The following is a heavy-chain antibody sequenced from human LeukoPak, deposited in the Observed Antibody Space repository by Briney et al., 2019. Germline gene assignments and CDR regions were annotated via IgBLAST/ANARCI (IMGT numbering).Heavy chain of an antibody. Sequence: GGSLRLSCAASGFTFSSYSMNWVRQAPGKGLEWVSSISSSSYIYYADSVKGRFTISRDNAKNSLYLQMNSLRAEDTAVYYCASGGVIVTYFDYWGQGTLVTVSS. D-gene: IGHD3-16*02. CDR3: ASGGVIVTYFDY. V-gene: IGHV3-21*01. CDR1: GFTFSSYS. CDR2: ISSSSYI. J-gene: IGHJ4*02.